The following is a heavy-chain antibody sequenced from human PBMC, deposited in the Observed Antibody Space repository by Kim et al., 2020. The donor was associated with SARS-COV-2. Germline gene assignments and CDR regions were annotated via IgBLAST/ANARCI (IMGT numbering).Heavy chain of an antibody. D-gene: IGHD6-13*01. Sequence: GGSLRLSCAASGFTFSSYGMHWVRQAPGKGLEWVAVISYDGSNKYYADSVKGRFTISRDNSKNTLYLQMNSLRAEETAVYYCARELDAAAGDYYYYYGMDVWGQGTTVTVSS. CDR3: ARELDAAAGDYYYYYGMDV. V-gene: IGHV3-33*05. CDR2: ISYDGSNK. CDR1: GFTFSSYG. J-gene: IGHJ6*02.